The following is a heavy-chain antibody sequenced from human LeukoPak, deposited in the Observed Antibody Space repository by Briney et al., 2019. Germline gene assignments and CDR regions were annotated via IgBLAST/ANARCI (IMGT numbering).Heavy chain of an antibody. J-gene: IGHJ4*02. CDR2: ISAYNGNT. CDR1: GYTFTSYG. V-gene: IGHV1-18*01. D-gene: IGHD3-22*01. Sequence: ASVKVSCKASGYTFTSYGISWVRQAPGQGLEWMGWISAYNGNTNYAQKLRGGVTMTTDTSTSTAYMELRSLRSDDTAVYYCARGTDWVDYYDSSGYSYCFDYWGQGTLVTVSS. CDR3: ARGTDWVDYYDSSGYSYCFDY.